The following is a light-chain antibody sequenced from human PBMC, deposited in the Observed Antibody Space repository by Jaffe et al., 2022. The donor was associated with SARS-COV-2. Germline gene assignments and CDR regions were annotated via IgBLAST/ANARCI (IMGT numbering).Light chain of an antibody. Sequence: DIVMTQSPDSLAVSLGETATINCKSSQSVLYTSNNKNYLAWYQQKSGQPPKLLIFWASTRESGVPDRFSGSGSGTDFTLTISSLQAEDVALYYCQQYYNTPLAFGGGTKVEIK. J-gene: IGKJ4*01. CDR2: WAS. CDR1: QSVLYTSNNKNY. CDR3: QQYYNTPLA. V-gene: IGKV4-1*01.